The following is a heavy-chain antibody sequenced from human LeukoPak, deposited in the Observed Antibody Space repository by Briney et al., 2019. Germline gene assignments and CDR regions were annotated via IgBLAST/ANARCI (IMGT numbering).Heavy chain of an antibody. Sequence: SETLSLTCTVSGASISSYYWSWIRQPPGKGLEWIGYIYYSGSTNYNPSLKSRVTISVDTSKNQFSLKLNSVTAADTAVYYCARVGITMVRGVIISGPHFDYWGQGTLVTVSS. V-gene: IGHV4-59*01. CDR2: IYYSGST. J-gene: IGHJ4*02. D-gene: IGHD3-10*01. CDR3: ARVGITMVRGVIISGPHFDY. CDR1: GASISSYY.